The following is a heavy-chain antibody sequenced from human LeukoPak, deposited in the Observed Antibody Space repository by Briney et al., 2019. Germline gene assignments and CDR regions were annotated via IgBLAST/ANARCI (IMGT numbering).Heavy chain of an antibody. J-gene: IGHJ6*02. Sequence: PGRSLRLSCAASGFTFSSYGMHWVRQAPGKGLEWVAVIWYDGSNKYYADSVKVRFTISRDNSNNTLYLQMNSLRAEVTAVYYCARDLQGYCSGGSCFYYYYGMDVWGQGTTVTVSS. CDR2: IWYDGSNK. V-gene: IGHV3-33*01. CDR1: GFTFSSYG. CDR3: ARDLQGYCSGGSCFYYYYGMDV. D-gene: IGHD2-15*01.